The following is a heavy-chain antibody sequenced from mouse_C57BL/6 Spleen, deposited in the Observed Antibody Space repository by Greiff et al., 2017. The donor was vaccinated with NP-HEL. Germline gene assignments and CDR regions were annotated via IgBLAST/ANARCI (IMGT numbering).Heavy chain of an antibody. V-gene: IGHV14-3*01. CDR1: GFNIKNTY. CDR3: ARGITTVVEGTSAWFAY. D-gene: IGHD1-1*01. Sequence: DVQLQESVAELVRPGASVKLSCTASGFNIKNTYMHWVKQRPEQGLEWIGRIDLANGNTKYAPKFQGKATITADTSSNTAYLQLSSLTSEDTAIYYCARGITTVVEGTSAWFAYWGQGTLVTVSA. J-gene: IGHJ3*01. CDR2: IDLANGNT.